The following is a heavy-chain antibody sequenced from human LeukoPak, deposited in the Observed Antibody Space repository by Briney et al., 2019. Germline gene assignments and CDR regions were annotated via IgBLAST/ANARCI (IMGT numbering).Heavy chain of an antibody. D-gene: IGHD2-15*01. J-gene: IGHJ6*02. CDR2: IEASDVNT. CDR3: AKDHGNSAATFHPMGMDV. Sequence: GGSLTLSCAASRFTFSAYAMYWVRQAPGKGLEWVSCIEASDVNTYYADSVKGRFTISRDNSKNTLYLQMNSLRAEDTAVYYCAKDHGNSAATFHPMGMDVWGQGTTVTVSS. V-gene: IGHV3-23*01. CDR1: RFTFSAYA.